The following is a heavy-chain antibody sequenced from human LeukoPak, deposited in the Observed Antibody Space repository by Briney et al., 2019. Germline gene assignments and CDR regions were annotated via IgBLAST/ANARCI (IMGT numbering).Heavy chain of an antibody. CDR3: ARAPWNDYYYYYGMDV. J-gene: IGHJ6*02. Sequence: SETLSLTCTVSGGSISSGGYYWSWIRLHPGKGLEWIGYIYYSGSTYYNPSLKSRVTISVDTSKNQFSLKLSSVTAADTAVYYCARAPWNDYYYYYGMDVWGQGTTVTVSS. CDR1: GGSISSGGYY. CDR2: IYYSGST. D-gene: IGHD1-1*01. V-gene: IGHV4-31*03.